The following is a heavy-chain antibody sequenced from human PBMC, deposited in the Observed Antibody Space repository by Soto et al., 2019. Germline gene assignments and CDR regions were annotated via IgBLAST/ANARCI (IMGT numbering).Heavy chain of an antibody. CDR1: GYRFTNYW. CDR3: ARRSRAGAVAGLFDY. V-gene: IGHV5-51*01. CDR2: IYPDDSDT. D-gene: IGHD6-19*01. Sequence: PGESLKISCKGSGYRFTNYWIAWVRQMPGKGLEWMGIIYPDDSDTRYSPSFQGQVTISADKSITTAYLQWSSLKASDTALYYCARRSRAGAVAGLFDYWGQGTLVTVSS. J-gene: IGHJ4*02.